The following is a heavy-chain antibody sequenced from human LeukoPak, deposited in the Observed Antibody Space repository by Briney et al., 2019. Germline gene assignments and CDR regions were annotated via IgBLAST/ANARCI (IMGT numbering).Heavy chain of an antibody. J-gene: IGHJ4*02. D-gene: IGHD4-17*01. Sequence: GGSLRLSCAASGFTFSSYAMHWVRQAPGKGLEWVAVISYDGSNKYYADSVKGRFTISRDNSKNTLYLQMNRLRDEDTAVYYCARDSHGVYFDYWGQGTLVTVSS. CDR1: GFTFSSYA. CDR3: ARDSHGVYFDY. CDR2: ISYDGSNK. V-gene: IGHV3-30-3*01.